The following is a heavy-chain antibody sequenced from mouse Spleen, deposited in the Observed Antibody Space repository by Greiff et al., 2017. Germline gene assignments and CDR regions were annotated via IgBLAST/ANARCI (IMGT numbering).Heavy chain of an antibody. CDR1: GFNIKDYY. CDR2: IDPENGNT. CDR3: ASLYYDHGDFDY. Sequence: VQLQQSGAELVRPGALVKLSCKASGFNIKDYYMHWVKQRPEQGLEWIGWIDPENGNTIYDPKFQGKASITADTSSNTAYLQLSSLTSEDTAVYYCASLYYDHGDFDYWGQGTTLTVSS. V-gene: IGHV14-1*02. J-gene: IGHJ2*01. D-gene: IGHD2-4*01.